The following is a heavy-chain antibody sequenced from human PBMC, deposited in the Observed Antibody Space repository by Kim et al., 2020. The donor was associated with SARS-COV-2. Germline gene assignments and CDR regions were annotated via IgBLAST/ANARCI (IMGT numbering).Heavy chain of an antibody. Sequence: GGSLRLSCAASGFTFSSYAMSWVRQAPGKGLEWVSAISGSGGSTYYADSVKGRFTISRDNSKNTLYLQMNSLRAEDTAVYYCAKDDSSGYTAWYFDYWGQGTLVTASS. CDR2: ISGSGGST. J-gene: IGHJ4*02. CDR1: GFTFSSYA. D-gene: IGHD3-22*01. V-gene: IGHV3-23*01. CDR3: AKDDSSGYTAWYFDY.